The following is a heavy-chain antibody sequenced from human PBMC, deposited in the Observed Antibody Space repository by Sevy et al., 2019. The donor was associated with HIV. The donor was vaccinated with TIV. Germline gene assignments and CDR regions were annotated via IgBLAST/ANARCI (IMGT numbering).Heavy chain of an antibody. V-gene: IGHV3-9*01. CDR2: MSWNSGSI. D-gene: IGHD3-10*01. CDR1: GFTFDDYA. Sequence: GGSLRLSCAASGFTFDDYAMRWVRQAPGKGLEWVSGMSWNSGSIGYADSVKGRFTISRDNAKNSLYLQMNSLRAEDTALYYCAKDSGYYYGSGSNRYYYGMDVWGQGTTVTVSS. CDR3: AKDSGYYYGSGSNRYYYGMDV. J-gene: IGHJ6*02.